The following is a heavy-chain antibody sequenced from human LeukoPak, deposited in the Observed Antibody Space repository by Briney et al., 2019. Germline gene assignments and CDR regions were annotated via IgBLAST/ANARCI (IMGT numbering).Heavy chain of an antibody. CDR3: ARNLGGWYQPGYFQH. D-gene: IGHD6-19*01. J-gene: IGHJ1*01. CDR1: GFTVSSNY. Sequence: GGSLRLSCAASGFTVSSNYMSWVRQAPGKGLEWVSVIYSGGSTYYAGSVKGRFTISRDNSKNTLYLQMNSLRAEDTAVYYCARNLGGWYQPGYFQHWGQGTLVTVSS. V-gene: IGHV3-66*02. CDR2: IYSGGST.